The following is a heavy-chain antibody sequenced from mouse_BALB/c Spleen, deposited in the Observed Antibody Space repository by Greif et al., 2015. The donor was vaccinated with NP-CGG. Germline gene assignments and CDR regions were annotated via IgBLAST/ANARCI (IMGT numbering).Heavy chain of an antibody. CDR2: ISSGGSYT. Sequence: EVQVVESGGDLVKPGGSLKLSCAASGFTFSSYGMSWVRQTPDKRLEWVATISSGGSYTYYPDSVKGRFTISRDNAKNTLYLQMSSLKSEDTAMYYCARPIYSAMDYWGQGTSVTVSS. V-gene: IGHV5-6*01. CDR3: ARPIYSAMDY. J-gene: IGHJ4*01. CDR1: GFTFSSYG.